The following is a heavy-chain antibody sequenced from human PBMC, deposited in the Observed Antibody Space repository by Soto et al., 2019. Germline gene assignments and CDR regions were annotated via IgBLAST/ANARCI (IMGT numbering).Heavy chain of an antibody. Sequence: SETLSLTCTVSGGSVSSGGYYWTWIRQHPGEGLEWVGYIHYSGTTFYNPSLRSRLTISVDTSRNHFSLYLSSVTTADTAVYYCARGYAAPRAADWGQGTLVTVSS. CDR3: ARGYAAPRAAD. J-gene: IGHJ4*02. V-gene: IGHV4-31*03. CDR1: GGSVSSGGYY. D-gene: IGHD5-12*01. CDR2: IHYSGTT.